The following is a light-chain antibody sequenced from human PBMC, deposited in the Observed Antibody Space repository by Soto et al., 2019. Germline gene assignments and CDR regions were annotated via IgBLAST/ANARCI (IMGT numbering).Light chain of an antibody. Sequence: TQMTQSPLSLSASVGEKIIITCRASRDVGSDVSWYQQKPGQAPKLVIYAASNLYTGVPSRFSGRRSGTEFTLTISRLEPEDFAVYYCQQYGSSPPLTFGGGTKVDNK. V-gene: IGKV1-17*01. J-gene: IGKJ4*01. CDR1: RDVGSD. CDR2: AAS. CDR3: QQYGSSPPLT.